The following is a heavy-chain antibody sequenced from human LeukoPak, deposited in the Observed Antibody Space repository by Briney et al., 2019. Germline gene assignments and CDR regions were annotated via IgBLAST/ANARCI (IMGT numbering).Heavy chain of an antibody. V-gene: IGHV3-9*03. CDR2: ISWNSGSI. CDR1: GFTFDDYA. J-gene: IGHJ4*02. Sequence: GRSLRLSCAASGFTFDDYAMHWVRQAPGKGLEWVSDISWNSGSIGYADSVKGRFTISRDNAKNSLYLQMNSLRAEDMALYYCAKDLYGGNSGVFDYWGQGTLVTVSS. CDR3: AKDLYGGNSGVFDY. D-gene: IGHD4-23*01.